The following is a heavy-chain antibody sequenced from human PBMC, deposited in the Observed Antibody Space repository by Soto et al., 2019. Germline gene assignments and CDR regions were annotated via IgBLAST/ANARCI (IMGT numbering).Heavy chain of an antibody. V-gene: IGHV1-3*01. CDR2: INAGNGNT. J-gene: IGHJ4*02. CDR1: GYTFTSYA. D-gene: IGHD2-15*01. Sequence: QVQLVQSGAEVKKPGASVKVSCKAAGYTFTSYAMHWVRHAPVQRLEWMGWINAGNGNTKYSKKFQGRVTITRDTSASTAYMELSSLRSEDTAVYYCARDVGYCSSGSCYSFDYWGQGTLVTVSS. CDR3: ARDVGYCSSGSCYSFDY.